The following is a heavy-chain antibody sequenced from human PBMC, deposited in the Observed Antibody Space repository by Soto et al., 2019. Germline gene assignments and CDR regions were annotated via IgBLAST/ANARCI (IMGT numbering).Heavy chain of an antibody. D-gene: IGHD6-13*01. Sequence: EVQLLESGGGLVQPGGSLRLSCAASGFTFRSYAMSWVRQAPGKGLEWVSAISGSGGSTYYADSVKGRFTISRDNSKNTLYLQMNSLRAEDTAVYYCAKDRRVYSSSWYVDQNLGTDFDYWGQGTLVTVSS. CDR1: GFTFRSYA. V-gene: IGHV3-23*01. CDR2: ISGSGGST. CDR3: AKDRRVYSSSWYVDQNLGTDFDY. J-gene: IGHJ4*02.